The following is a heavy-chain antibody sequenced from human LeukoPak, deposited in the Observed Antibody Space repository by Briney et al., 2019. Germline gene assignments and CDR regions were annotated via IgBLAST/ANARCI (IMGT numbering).Heavy chain of an antibody. V-gene: IGHV1-18*01. D-gene: IGHD3-22*01. CDR2: ISAYNGNT. Sequence: ASVKVSCKASGYTFTSYGISWERQAPGQGLEWMGWISAYNGNTNYAQKLQGRVTMTTDTSTSTAYMELRSLRSDDTAVYYCARDRGYYDSSGYYSRDAFDIWGQGTMVTVSS. CDR1: GYTFTSYG. CDR3: ARDRGYYDSSGYYSRDAFDI. J-gene: IGHJ3*02.